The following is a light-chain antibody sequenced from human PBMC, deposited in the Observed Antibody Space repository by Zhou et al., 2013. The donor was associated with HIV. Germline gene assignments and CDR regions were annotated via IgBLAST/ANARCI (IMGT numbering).Light chain of an antibody. CDR2: KAS. CDR3: QQCNSPWT. Sequence: DIQMTQSPSSLSASVGDRVTISCRASQTIGSYLNWYQQQAGKAPKLLIYKASSLEGGVPSRFSGSGSGTEFILTISSLQPDDFATYYCQQCNSPWTFGQGTKVE. CDR1: QTIGSY. J-gene: IGKJ1*01. V-gene: IGKV1-5*03.